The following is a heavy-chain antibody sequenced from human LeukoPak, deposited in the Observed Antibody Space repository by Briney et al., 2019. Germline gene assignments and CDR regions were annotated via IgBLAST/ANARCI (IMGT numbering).Heavy chain of an antibody. CDR3: VRRDTGWNYFDY. D-gene: IGHD6-19*01. J-gene: IGHJ4*02. CDR2: IYYTGKN. V-gene: IGHV4-59*08. CDR1: GGSINSHY. Sequence: SETLSLTCAVSGGSINSHYWGWIRQPPGKGLQWIGDIYYTGKNNYNPSLKSRVTTSLDTSKDHLSLNLTSVVAADTAIYYCVRRDTGWNYFDYWGQGILVTVSS.